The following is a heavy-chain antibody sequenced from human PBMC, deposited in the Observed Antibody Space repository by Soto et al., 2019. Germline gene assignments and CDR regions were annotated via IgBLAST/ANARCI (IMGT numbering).Heavy chain of an antibody. D-gene: IGHD3-10*01. CDR3: ARAYGSGSYYNLYYYYGMDV. CDR1: GGSISSYY. Sequence: QVQLQESGPGLVKPSETLSLTCTVSGGSISSYYWSWIRQPAGKGLEWIGRIYTSGSTNYNPSLKSRVTMSVDTSKNQFSLKLSSVTAADTAVYYCARAYGSGSYYNLYYYYGMDVWSQGTTVTVSS. V-gene: IGHV4-4*07. J-gene: IGHJ6*02. CDR2: IYTSGST.